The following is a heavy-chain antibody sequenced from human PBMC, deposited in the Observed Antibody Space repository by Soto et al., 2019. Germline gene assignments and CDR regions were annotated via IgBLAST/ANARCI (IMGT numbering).Heavy chain of an antibody. CDR2: IIPIFGTA. CDR1: GGTFSSYA. CDR3: ARVWFGELDYYYYGMDV. Sequence: QVQLVQSGAEVKKPGSSVKVSCKASGGTFSSYAISWVRQAPGQGLEWMGGIIPIFGTANYAQKFQGRVAITADESTSTAYMELSSLRSEDTDVYYCARVWFGELDYYYYGMDVWGQGTTVTVSS. D-gene: IGHD3-10*01. J-gene: IGHJ6*02. V-gene: IGHV1-69*01.